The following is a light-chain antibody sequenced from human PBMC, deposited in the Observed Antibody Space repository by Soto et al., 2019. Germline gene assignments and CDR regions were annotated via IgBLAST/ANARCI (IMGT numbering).Light chain of an antibody. CDR1: TSNIGGNA. CDR3: ATWDDSLDGRV. Sequence: QSVLTQPPSASGTPGQGVTISCSGSTSNIGGNAINWYQHVPGTAPKLLIYNNNQRPSGVPDRFSGSKSGTSASLAISGLLSDDEADYYCATWDDSLDGRVFGGGTKLTVL. J-gene: IGLJ3*02. V-gene: IGLV1-44*01. CDR2: NNN.